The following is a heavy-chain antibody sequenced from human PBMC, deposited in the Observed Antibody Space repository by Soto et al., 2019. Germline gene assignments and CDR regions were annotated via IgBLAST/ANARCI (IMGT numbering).Heavy chain of an antibody. J-gene: IGHJ5*02. CDR3: ARIPYSDTDPCP. CDR2: INIDGTTT. Sequence: PGGSLRLSCAASGFAFSTKWMHWVRQGPGKGLVWVSRINIDGTTTNYADSVKGRFTISRDNAKNMLYPQMDSLRAEDTAVYYCARIPYSDTDPCPWGQGTLVTVSS. D-gene: IGHD1-26*01. V-gene: IGHV3-74*01. CDR1: GFAFSTKW.